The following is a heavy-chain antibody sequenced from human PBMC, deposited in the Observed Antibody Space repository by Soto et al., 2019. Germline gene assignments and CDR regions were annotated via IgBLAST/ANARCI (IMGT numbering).Heavy chain of an antibody. V-gene: IGHV3-21*01. J-gene: IGHJ4*02. CDR1: GFTFSSYS. Sequence: GGSLRLSCAASGFTFSSYSMNWVRQAAGKGLEWVSSISSSSSYIYYADSVKGRFTISRDHAKNSLYLQMNSLRAEDTAVYYCARTLIHSDYPPFAYWGQGTLVTVSS. CDR2: ISSSSSYI. CDR3: ARTLIHSDYPPFAY. D-gene: IGHD6-25*01.